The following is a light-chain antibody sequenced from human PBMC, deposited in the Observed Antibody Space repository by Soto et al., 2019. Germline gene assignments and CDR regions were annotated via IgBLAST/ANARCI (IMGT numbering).Light chain of an antibody. Sequence: EIVLTQSPGTLSLSPGDRATLSRRASQSVSSNYLAWYQQKHGQAPRLLIYGASSRATGIPDRFSGSGSGTDFTLTISRLEPEDFAVYYCQQYGRSPRTFGQGTKVDIK. V-gene: IGKV3-20*01. CDR1: QSVSSNY. J-gene: IGKJ1*01. CDR2: GAS. CDR3: QQYGRSPRT.